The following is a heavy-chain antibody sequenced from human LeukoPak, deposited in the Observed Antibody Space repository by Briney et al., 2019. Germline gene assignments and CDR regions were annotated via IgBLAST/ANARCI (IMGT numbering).Heavy chain of an antibody. V-gene: IGHV1-69*04. Sequence: SVKVSCKASGGTFSSYAISWVRQAPGQGLEWMGRIIPILGIANYAQKFQGRVTITADKSTSTAYMELSSLISEDTAVYYCARSGAAATGWFDPWGQGTLVTVSS. CDR1: GGTFSSYA. CDR3: ARSGAAATGWFDP. D-gene: IGHD6-13*01. CDR2: IIPILGIA. J-gene: IGHJ5*02.